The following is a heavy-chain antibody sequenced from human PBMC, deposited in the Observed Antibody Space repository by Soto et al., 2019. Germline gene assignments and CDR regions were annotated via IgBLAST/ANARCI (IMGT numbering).Heavy chain of an antibody. Sequence: EVQLLESGGGLVQPGGSLRLSCAASGFTFSSYAMSWVRQTPGKGLEWVSGVLGGGGSTFYADSVKGRFTISRDNSKNTLYVPMNSLRAEDTAIYYCARKGPPRDAFDIWGQGTMVTVS. V-gene: IGHV3-23*01. CDR1: GFTFSSYA. CDR2: VLGGGGST. J-gene: IGHJ3*02. CDR3: ARKGPPRDAFDI.